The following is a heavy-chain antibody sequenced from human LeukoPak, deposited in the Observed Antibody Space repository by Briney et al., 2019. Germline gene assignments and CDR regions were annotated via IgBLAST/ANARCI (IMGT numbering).Heavy chain of an antibody. CDR2: ISAYNGDT. CDR3: AVRNRSSWSPFDF. D-gene: IGHD6-13*01. J-gene: IGHJ4*02. Sequence: GASVKVSCKASGYTFTNYGISWVRQAPGQGLEWMGWISAYNGDTNYAQKLQGRVTMTTDTSTSTAYMELRSLRSDDTAVYYCAVRNRSSWSPFDFWGQGTLVTASS. V-gene: IGHV1-18*01. CDR1: GYTFTNYG.